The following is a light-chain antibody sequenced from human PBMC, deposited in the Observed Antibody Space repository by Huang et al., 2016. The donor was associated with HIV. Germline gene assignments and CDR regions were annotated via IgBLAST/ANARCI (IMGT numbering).Light chain of an antibody. V-gene: IGKV1-39*01. CDR1: QTITTD. CDR3: QQSYFTPLT. J-gene: IGKJ4*01. Sequence: DSQMTQSPSSLSASVGDRVTITCRASQTITTDLSWYQQKPGKAPKLLIYGASSLHNGVPSRFSGSGSGTDFTLTISSLQPEDFATYYCQQSYFTPLTFGGGTRLEIK. CDR2: GAS.